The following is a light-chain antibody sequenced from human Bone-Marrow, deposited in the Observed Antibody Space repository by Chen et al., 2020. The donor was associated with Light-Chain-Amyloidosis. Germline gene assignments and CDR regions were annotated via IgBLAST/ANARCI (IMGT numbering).Light chain of an antibody. V-gene: IGKV3-20*01. CDR2: GSS. CDR3: QQYGTSPLT. CDR1: QTISSNY. Sequence: EIVLTQSPGTLSLSPGEGANLSCRASQTISSNYLTWYQQTFGQAPRLLIYGSSSRATGIPDRITGSGSGTDFTLTINRLEPEDFAMYYCQQYGTSPLTFGGGTKVEIK. J-gene: IGKJ4*01.